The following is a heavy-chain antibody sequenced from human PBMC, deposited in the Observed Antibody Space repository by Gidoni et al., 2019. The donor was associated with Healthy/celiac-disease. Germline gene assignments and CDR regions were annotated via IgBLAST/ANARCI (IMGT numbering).Heavy chain of an antibody. CDR2: INHSGST. CDR1: GGSFSGYY. J-gene: IGHJ5*02. Sequence: QVQLQQWGAGLLKPSETLSLTCAVYGGSFSGYYWSWIRQPPGKGLEWIGEINHSGSTNYNPSLKSRVTISVDTSKNQFSLKLSSVTAADTAVYYCARVAGGYCSSTSCYKVNWFDPWGQGTLVTVSS. D-gene: IGHD2-2*02. CDR3: ARVAGGYCSSTSCYKVNWFDP. V-gene: IGHV4-34*01.